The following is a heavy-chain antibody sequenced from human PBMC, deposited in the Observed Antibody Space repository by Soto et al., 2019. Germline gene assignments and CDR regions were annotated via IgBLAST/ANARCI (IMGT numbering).Heavy chain of an antibody. CDR2: IYPGDSET. CDR1: GYRFTSYW. Sequence: GESLKISCKASGYRFTSYWIGWERQMPGKGLEWMGIIYPGDSETRYSPSFQGQVTISADKSISTAYLQWSSLKASDTAMYYCARQYSSSSGYYYGVDVWGQGTTVTVSS. J-gene: IGHJ6*02. V-gene: IGHV5-51*01. D-gene: IGHD6-6*01. CDR3: ARQYSSSSGYYYGVDV.